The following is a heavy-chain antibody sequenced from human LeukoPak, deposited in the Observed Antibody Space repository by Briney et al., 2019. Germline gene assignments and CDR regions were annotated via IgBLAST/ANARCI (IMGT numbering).Heavy chain of an antibody. CDR1: GFTFDDYA. J-gene: IGHJ4*02. Sequence: GGSLRLSCVASGFTFDDYAMHWVRQAPGKGLEWVSGISWNSGSIGYADSVKGRFTISRDNAKNSLYLQMNSLRAEDTALYYCAKDIGVAVAGYFDYWGQGTLVTVSS. CDR3: AKDIGVAVAGYFDY. CDR2: ISWNSGSI. V-gene: IGHV3-9*01. D-gene: IGHD6-19*01.